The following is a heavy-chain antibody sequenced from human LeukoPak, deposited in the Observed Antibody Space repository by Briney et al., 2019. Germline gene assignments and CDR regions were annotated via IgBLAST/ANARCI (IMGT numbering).Heavy chain of an antibody. CDR2: IYSGDST. CDR1: GFTVSSNY. J-gene: IGHJ4*02. Sequence: GGSLRLSCAASGFTVSSNYMIWVRQAPGKALEWVSVIYSGDSTYYADSVKGRFTISRDNSKNTLYLQMNSLRADDTAVYYCASAKLGYYFDYWGQGTLVTVSS. D-gene: IGHD6-6*01. CDR3: ASAKLGYYFDY. V-gene: IGHV3-53*01.